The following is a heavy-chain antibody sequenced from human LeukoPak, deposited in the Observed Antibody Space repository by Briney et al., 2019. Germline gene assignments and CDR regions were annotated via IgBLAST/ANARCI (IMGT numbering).Heavy chain of an antibody. Sequence: SENLSFNRTVSGGSISSHYWSWIRQPPGKGLEWIGYIYNSGSTNYNPSLKSRVTISLDTSKEQFSLKLTSVTAADTAVYFCARDDCGVFDAFVDWVEGIVVKVSS. J-gene: IGHJ3*01. D-gene: IGHD2-21*01. CDR1: GGSISSHY. V-gene: IGHV4-59*08. CDR3: ARDDCGVFDAFVD. CDR2: IYNSGST.